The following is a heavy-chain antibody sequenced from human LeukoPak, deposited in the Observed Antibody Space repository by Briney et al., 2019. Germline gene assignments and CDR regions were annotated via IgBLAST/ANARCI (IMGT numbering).Heavy chain of an antibody. D-gene: IGHD5-18*01. CDR1: GXNFTSYC. CDR2: IYPGDSDT. J-gene: IGHJ4*02. Sequence: GESLKISFKGSGXNFTSYCIAWVRQMPGKGMECMGIIYPGDSDTRYSPSFQGQVTISADKSISTAYLQWSSPKASDTAMYYCARHGDTAMVLDYWGQGTLVTVSS. V-gene: IGHV5-51*01. CDR3: ARHGDTAMVLDY.